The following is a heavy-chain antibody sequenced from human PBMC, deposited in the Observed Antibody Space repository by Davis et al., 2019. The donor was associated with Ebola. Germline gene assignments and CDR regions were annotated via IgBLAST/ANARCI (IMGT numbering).Heavy chain of an antibody. J-gene: IGHJ4*02. CDR3: ARGGGSSKRTMGY. V-gene: IGHV1-2*04. CDR2: INPNSGGT. Sequence: ASVKVSCKASGGTFSSYAISWVRQAPGQGLEWMGWINPNSGGTNYAQKFQGWVTMTRDTSISTAYMELSRLKSDDTAVYYCARGGGSSKRTMGYWGQGTLVTVSS. D-gene: IGHD1-26*01. CDR1: GGTFSSYA.